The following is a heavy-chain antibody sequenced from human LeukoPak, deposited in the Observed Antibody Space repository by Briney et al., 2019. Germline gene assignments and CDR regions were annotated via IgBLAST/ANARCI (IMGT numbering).Heavy chain of an antibody. D-gene: IGHD5-12*01. V-gene: IGHV3-64*01. Sequence: RVSLRLSCVASGFSLSIYPMHWVRQAPGKGLEYVSAITGSGSSTYYANSVKGRFTISRDNSKNTLYLQMGSLRPEDTAVYYCARGDYSIWFDPWGQGTLVTYSS. J-gene: IGHJ5*02. CDR2: ITGSGSST. CDR1: GFSLSIYP. CDR3: ARGDYSIWFDP.